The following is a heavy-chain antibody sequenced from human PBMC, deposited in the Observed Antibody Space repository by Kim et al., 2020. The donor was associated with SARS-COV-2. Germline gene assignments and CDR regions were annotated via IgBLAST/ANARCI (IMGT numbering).Heavy chain of an antibody. CDR2: TYYRSRWYN. Sequence: SQTLSLTCAISGDTVSSNSAAWNWIRQSPSRGLEWLGRTYYRSRWYNDSALSMKSRITINPDTSKNQVSLQLNSVTPEDTAVYFCTRGLGYFDFWSGYYRDAFDVWGQGTTVTVSS. CDR3: TRGLGYFDFWSGYYRDAFDV. J-gene: IGHJ3*01. D-gene: IGHD3-3*01. CDR1: GDTVSSNSAA. V-gene: IGHV6-1*01.